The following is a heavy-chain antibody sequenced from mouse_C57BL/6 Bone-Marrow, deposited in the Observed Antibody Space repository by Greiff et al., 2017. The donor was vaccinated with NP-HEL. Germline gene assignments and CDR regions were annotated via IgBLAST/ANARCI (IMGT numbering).Heavy chain of an antibody. Sequence: QVTLKVSGAGILQPAQTLSLSCSSSGFSLSTYGMGLGGNRQPPGQGLEGLVHTGWDGDKYYNPALKSRLTITKDTSKNQVSLKIDNVETADTATYYCARVAYYDYPAWFAYGGRGTLVTVSA. J-gene: IGHJ3*01. CDR3: ARVAYYDYPAWFAY. CDR2: TGWDGDK. CDR1: GFSLSTYGMG. V-gene: IGHV8-8*01. D-gene: IGHD2-4*01.